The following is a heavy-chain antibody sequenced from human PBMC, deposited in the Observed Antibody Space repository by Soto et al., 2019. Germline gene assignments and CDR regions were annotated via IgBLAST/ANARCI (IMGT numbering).Heavy chain of an antibody. V-gene: IGHV3-11*04. J-gene: IGHJ4*02. D-gene: IGHD3-10*01. CDR1: RFTFSDFY. CDR2: ISGSGKVI. Sequence: PGGSLRLSCAASRFTFSDFYMSWIRQAPGKGLEWVSYISGSGKVICYADSVKGRFTISRDNAENTLYLQMNSLRDEDTAVYYCVRDSLEYSGDFDYWGQGTLVTVSS. CDR3: VRDSLEYSGDFDY.